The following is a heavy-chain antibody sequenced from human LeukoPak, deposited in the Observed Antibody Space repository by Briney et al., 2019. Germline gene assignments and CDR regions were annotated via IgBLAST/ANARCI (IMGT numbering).Heavy chain of an antibody. CDR3: AKDLPDYGDYIEGS. Sequence: GGSLRLSCAASGFTFSSFAMSWVRQAPGKGLEWVSTISGSGGSTNYADSVKGRLTFSRDNSKKTLYLQMNSLRAEDTAVYYCAKDLPDYGDYIEGSWGQGTLVTVSS. D-gene: IGHD4-17*01. J-gene: IGHJ5*02. CDR1: GFTFSSFA. V-gene: IGHV3-23*01. CDR2: ISGSGGST.